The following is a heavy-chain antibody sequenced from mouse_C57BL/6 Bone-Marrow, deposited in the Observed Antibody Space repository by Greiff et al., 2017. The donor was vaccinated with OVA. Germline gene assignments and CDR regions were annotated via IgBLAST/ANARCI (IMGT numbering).Heavy chain of an antibody. CDR3: ILYGSSYYAMDY. V-gene: IGHV14-4*01. CDR2: IDPENGDT. Sequence: LVESGAELVRPGASVKLSCTASGFNIKDDYMHWVKQRPEQGLEWIGWIDPENGDTEYASKFQGKATITADTSSNTAYLQLSSLTSEDTAVYYCILYGSSYYAMDYWGQGTSVTVSS. CDR1: GFNIKDDY. D-gene: IGHD1-1*01. J-gene: IGHJ4*01.